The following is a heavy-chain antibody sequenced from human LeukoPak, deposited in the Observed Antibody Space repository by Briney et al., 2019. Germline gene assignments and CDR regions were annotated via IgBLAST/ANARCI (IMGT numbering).Heavy chain of an antibody. CDR3: ARDLGTYGDYDY. V-gene: IGHV1-18*01. Sequence: ASAKVSCKAPGYTFTSYGISWVRQAPGQGLEWMGWISAYNGNTNYAQKLQGRVTMTTDTSTSTAYMELRSLRSDDTAVYYCARDLGTYGDYDYWGQGTLVTVSS. D-gene: IGHD4-17*01. J-gene: IGHJ4*02. CDR1: GYTFTSYG. CDR2: ISAYNGNT.